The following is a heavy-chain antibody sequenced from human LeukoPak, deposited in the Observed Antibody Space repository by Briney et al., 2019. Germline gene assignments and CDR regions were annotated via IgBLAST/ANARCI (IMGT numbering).Heavy chain of an antibody. D-gene: IGHD2-15*01. J-gene: IGHJ3*02. CDR3: ARVPTTCSGGSCYPHDAFDI. Sequence: ASVKVSCKASGYTFTSYGISWVRQAHGQGLEWMGWISAYNGNTNYAQKLQGRVTMTTDTSTSTAYMELRSLRSDDTAVYYCARVPTTCSGGSCYPHDAFDIWGQGTMVTVSS. V-gene: IGHV1-18*01. CDR2: ISAYNGNT. CDR1: GYTFTSYG.